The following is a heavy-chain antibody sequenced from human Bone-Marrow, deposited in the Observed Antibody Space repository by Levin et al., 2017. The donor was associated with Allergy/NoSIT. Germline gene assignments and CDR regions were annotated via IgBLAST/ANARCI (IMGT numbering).Heavy chain of an antibody. CDR1: TFDFNIYS. CDR2: ISDDGYDV. Sequence: PGGSLRLSCVASTFDFNIYSMHWIRQVPGRGLEWLAFISDDGYDVYHADSVKGRFTISRDNSMSTLYLQMNSLKPDDTALYFCAGGIGYFDYWGQGTVVTVSS. D-gene: IGHD1-14*01. V-gene: IGHV3-30*04. J-gene: IGHJ4*02. CDR3: AGGIGYFDY.